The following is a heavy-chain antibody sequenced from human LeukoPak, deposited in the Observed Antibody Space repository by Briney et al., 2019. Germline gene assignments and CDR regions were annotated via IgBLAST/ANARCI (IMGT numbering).Heavy chain of an antibody. D-gene: IGHD1-26*01. CDR3: ASYFSGSYSFDF. V-gene: IGHV3-21*01. CDR1: GFTFSGYD. CDR2: ISSSSSYI. Sequence: GGTLRLSCVVSGFTFSGYDMNWVRHAPGKGLEWVSSISSSSSYIFYADSVKGRFTISRDNAKNSLFLQMNSLRAEDTAMYYCASYFSGSYSFDFWGQGTLVTVSS. J-gene: IGHJ4*02.